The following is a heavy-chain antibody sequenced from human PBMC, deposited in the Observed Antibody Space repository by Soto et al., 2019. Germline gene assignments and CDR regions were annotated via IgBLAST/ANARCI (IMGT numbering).Heavy chain of an antibody. D-gene: IGHD1-26*01. J-gene: IGHJ6*02. Sequence: SETLSLTCTVSGGSVSSGSYYWSWIRQPPGKGLEWIGYIYYSGSTNYNPSLKSRVTISVDTSKNQFSLKLSSVTAADTAVYYCARESPGATPYYYYGMDVWGQGTTVTVS. CDR2: IYYSGST. CDR1: GGSVSSGSYY. CDR3: ARESPGATPYYYYGMDV. V-gene: IGHV4-61*01.